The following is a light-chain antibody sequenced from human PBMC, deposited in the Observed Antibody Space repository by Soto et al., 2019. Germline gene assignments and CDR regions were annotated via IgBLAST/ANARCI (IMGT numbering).Light chain of an antibody. J-gene: IGLJ1*01. CDR3: SSYTSSSTLSYA. V-gene: IGLV2-14*01. CDR1: SSDVGGYNY. Sequence: QSVLTQPASVSGSPGQSITISCTGTSSDVGGYNYVSWYQQHPGKAPKLMIYEVSNRPSGVSNRFSGSKSGNTASLTISGLQAEDEADYYCSSYTSSSTLSYAFGNGTKVTVL. CDR2: EVS.